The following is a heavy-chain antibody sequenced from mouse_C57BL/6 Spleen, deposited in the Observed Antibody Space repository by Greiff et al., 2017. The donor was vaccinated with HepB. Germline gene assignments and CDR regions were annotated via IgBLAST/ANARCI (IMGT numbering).Heavy chain of an antibody. CDR3: AREQLRLRAMDY. CDR1: GFTFSDYY. V-gene: IGHV5-16*01. Sequence: EVKVVESEGGLVQPGSSMKLSCTASGFTFSDYYMAWVRQVPEKGLEWVANINYDGSSTYYLDSLKSRFIISRDNAKNILYLQMSSLKSEDTATYYCAREQLRLRAMDYWGQGTSVTVSS. J-gene: IGHJ4*01. CDR2: INYDGSST. D-gene: IGHD3-2*02.